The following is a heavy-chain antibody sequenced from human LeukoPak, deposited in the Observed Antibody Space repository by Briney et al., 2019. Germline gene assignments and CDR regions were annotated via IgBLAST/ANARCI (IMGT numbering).Heavy chain of an antibody. CDR2: IKEDGSEK. D-gene: IGHD5-18*01. Sequence: GGSLRLSCAASGFTFSSQWMSWVRQAPGKGLEWVANIKEDGSEKSYVDSVKGRFTISRDNAKNSLYMQMNSLRAEDTALYYCAKDIDTGLASGMDVWGQGTTVTVSS. CDR3: AKDIDTGLASGMDV. V-gene: IGHV3-7*03. CDR1: GFTFSSQW. J-gene: IGHJ6*02.